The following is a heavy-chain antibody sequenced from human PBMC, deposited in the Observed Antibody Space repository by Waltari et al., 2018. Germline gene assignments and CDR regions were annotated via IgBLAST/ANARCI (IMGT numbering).Heavy chain of an antibody. CDR3: AKDVEAAAAG. CDR1: GFTFSSYA. V-gene: IGHV3-23*04. CDR2: IRCSSGST. Sequence: EVQLVESGGGLVQPGGSLRLSCAASGFTFSSYAMSWVREAPGVGLEGGYAIRCSSGSTDDADAGKAGFTISRDKVKNTLDLQMNSLRAEDTAVYYCAKDVEAAAAGWGQGTLVTVSS. D-gene: IGHD6-13*01. J-gene: IGHJ4*02.